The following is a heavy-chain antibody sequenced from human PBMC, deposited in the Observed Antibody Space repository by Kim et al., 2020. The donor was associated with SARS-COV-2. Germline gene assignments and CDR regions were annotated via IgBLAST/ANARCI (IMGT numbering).Heavy chain of an antibody. V-gene: IGHV7-4-1*02. CDR2: INTNTGNP. CDR1: GYTFTSYA. D-gene: IGHD3-10*01. CDR3: ARDKGITMVRGVIMDDY. J-gene: IGHJ4*02. Sequence: ASVKVSCKASGYTFTSYAMNWVRQAPGQGLEWMGWINTNTGNPTYAQGFTGRFVFSLDTSVSTAYLQISSLKAEDTAVYYCARDKGITMVRGVIMDDYWGQGTLVTVSS.